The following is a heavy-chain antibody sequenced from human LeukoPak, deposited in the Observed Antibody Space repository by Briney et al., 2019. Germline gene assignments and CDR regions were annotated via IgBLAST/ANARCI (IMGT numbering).Heavy chain of an antibody. D-gene: IGHD2-2*01. Sequence: PGGSLRLSCAASGFTFDDHTMHWVRQAPGKGLEWLSGINWNSGVIAYADSVKGRFTISRDNAKNSLYLQVNSLRAEDTALYYCAKDLGYCSSTSCSGGANYYYGLDVWGRGTTVTVSS. CDR2: INWNSGVI. J-gene: IGHJ6*02. CDR3: AKDLGYCSSTSCSGGANYYYGLDV. V-gene: IGHV3-9*01. CDR1: GFTFDDHT.